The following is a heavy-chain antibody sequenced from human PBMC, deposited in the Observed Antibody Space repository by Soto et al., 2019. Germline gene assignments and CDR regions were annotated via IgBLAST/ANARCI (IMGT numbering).Heavy chain of an antibody. CDR3: AKADGEQWLLPHLGK. Sequence: EVQLLESGVGVVQPGGSLRLSGVASGFNFKKFAMSWVRQAPGEGLEWVSGISCCGGSTSYADSVKGRFSIARDDSTNTLSLQMNNLRVEDTAQYYCAKADGEQWLLPHLGKWGQGTLVTVS. V-gene: IGHV3-23*01. D-gene: IGHD6-19*01. CDR2: ISCCGGST. J-gene: IGHJ4*02. CDR1: GFNFKKFA.